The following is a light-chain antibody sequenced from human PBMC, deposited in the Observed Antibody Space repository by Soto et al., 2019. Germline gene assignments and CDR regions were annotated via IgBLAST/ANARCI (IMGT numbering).Light chain of an antibody. CDR3: QQYFTTPWT. V-gene: IGKV4-1*01. CDR1: QSVLYSSNNKNF. CDR2: SAS. J-gene: IGKJ1*01. Sequence: DIVMTQSPDSLAVSLGARATIKCKSSQSVLYSSNNKNFLSWYRQRPGQPPKLLIYSASTRESGVPDRFSGSGSGTDFTLTISSLQAEDVALYYGQQYFTTPWTFGPGTKVEIK.